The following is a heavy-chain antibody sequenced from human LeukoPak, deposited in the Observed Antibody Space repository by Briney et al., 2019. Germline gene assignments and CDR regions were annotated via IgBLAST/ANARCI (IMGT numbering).Heavy chain of an antibody. CDR2: ISGPNDDT. D-gene: IGHD2-15*01. Sequence: GPSVKVSCKASGYTFTSYAISWVRQAPGQGLEWMGWISGPNDDTNYAQRLQGRVTMTTDTSTSTAYMELRSLRSDDTAVYYCARAGYCSGGSCYPYYYYYYMDVWGKGTTVTVSS. CDR3: ARAGYCSGGSCYPYYYYYYMDV. V-gene: IGHV1-18*01. CDR1: GYTFTSYA. J-gene: IGHJ6*03.